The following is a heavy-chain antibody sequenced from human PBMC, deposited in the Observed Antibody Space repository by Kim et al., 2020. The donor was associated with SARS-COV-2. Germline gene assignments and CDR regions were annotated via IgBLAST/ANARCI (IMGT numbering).Heavy chain of an antibody. V-gene: IGHV3-53*01. Sequence: GGSLRLSCAASGFTVSSNYMSWVRQAPGKGLEWVSVIYSGGSTYYADSVKGRFTISRDNSKNTLYLQMNSLRAEDTAVYYCARDNTAMEIYGMDVWGQGTTVTVSS. CDR1: GFTVSSNY. CDR2: IYSGGST. CDR3: ARDNTAMEIYGMDV. J-gene: IGHJ6*02. D-gene: IGHD5-18*01.